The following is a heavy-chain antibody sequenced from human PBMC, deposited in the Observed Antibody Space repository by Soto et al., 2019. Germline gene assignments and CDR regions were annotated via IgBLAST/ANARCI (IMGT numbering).Heavy chain of an antibody. D-gene: IGHD6-19*01. CDR2: ISAYNGNT. V-gene: IGHV1-18*01. Sequence: AAVKVSCKASGYTFTSYGISWVRQAPGQGLGWMGWISAYNGNTNYAQKLQGRVTMTTDTSTSTAYMELRSLRSDDTAVYYCARSPGVYSSGWYTGYWGQGTMVTVSS. CDR3: ARSPGVYSSGWYTGY. J-gene: IGHJ4*02. CDR1: GYTFTSYG.